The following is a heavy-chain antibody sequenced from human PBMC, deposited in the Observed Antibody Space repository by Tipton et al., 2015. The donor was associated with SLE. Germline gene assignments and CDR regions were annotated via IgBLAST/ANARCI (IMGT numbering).Heavy chain of an antibody. V-gene: IGHV3-30*03. CDR3: ARGQDWGSDGAFDI. J-gene: IGHJ3*02. D-gene: IGHD7-27*01. CDR2: ISYDGSNK. Sequence: SLRLSCAASGFTFSSYGMHWVRQAPGKGLEWVAVISYDGSNKYYADSIKGRFTISRDNSKNTLYLQMNSLRAEDTAVYYCARGQDWGSDGAFDIWGQGTMVTVSS. CDR1: GFTFSSYG.